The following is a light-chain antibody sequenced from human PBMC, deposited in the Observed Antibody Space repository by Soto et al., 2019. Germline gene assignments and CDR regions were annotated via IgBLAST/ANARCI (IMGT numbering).Light chain of an antibody. CDR1: SREVGSYNL. CDR3: CSYAGSSTLNYV. CDR2: EVS. V-gene: IGLV2-23*02. Sequence: QSALAQPASVSGSPGQSITISCTGTSREVGSYNLVSWYQQHPGKAPKLMIYEVSKRPSGVSNRFSGSKSGNTASLTISGLQAEDEADYYCCSYAGSSTLNYVFGTGTKVTVL. J-gene: IGLJ1*01.